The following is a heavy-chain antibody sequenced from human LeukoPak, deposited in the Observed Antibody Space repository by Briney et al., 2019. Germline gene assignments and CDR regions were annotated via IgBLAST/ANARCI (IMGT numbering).Heavy chain of an antibody. Sequence: SETLSLTCTVSGDSVSGISFYWSWIRQPPGKGLQYIGYIQYSGSTNYNPSLKSRVTISVDTSRNQFSLKLSSVTAADTAVYYCARYYDSSGYWSTPHFDYWGQGTLVTVSS. D-gene: IGHD3-22*01. CDR1: GDSVSGISFY. V-gene: IGHV4-61*01. J-gene: IGHJ4*02. CDR2: IQYSGST. CDR3: ARYYDSSGYWSTPHFDY.